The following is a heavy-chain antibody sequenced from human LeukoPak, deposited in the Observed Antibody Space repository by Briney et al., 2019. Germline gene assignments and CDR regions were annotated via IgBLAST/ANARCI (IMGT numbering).Heavy chain of an antibody. CDR2: IYNSGST. CDR3: ATVDTAMVTEGY. V-gene: IGHV4-61*01. D-gene: IGHD5-18*01. J-gene: IGHJ4*02. Sequence: SETLSLTCTVSGGSVSSGSYYWSWIRQPPGKGLEWIGYIYNSGSTNYNPSLKSRVTISVDTSKNQFSLKLSSVTAADTAVYYCATVDTAMVTEGYWGQGTLVTASS. CDR1: GGSVSSGSYY.